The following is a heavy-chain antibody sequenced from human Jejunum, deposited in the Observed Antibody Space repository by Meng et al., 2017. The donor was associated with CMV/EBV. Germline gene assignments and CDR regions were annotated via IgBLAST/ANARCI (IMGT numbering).Heavy chain of an antibody. D-gene: IGHD4-23*01. CDR1: GFSYMSND. J-gene: IGHJ3*01. Sequence: FPASGFSYMSNDMSWVRQAPGKGLEWVSFIYIGGSANYADSLKGRFTISRDNSKNTLYLQMNNLRADDTAVYYCARVYGGGAFDLWGQGTRVTVSS. CDR3: ARVYGGGAFDL. CDR2: IYIGGSA. V-gene: IGHV3-53*01.